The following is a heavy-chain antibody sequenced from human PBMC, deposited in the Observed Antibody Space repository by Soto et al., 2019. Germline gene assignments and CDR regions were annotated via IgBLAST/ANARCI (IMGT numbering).Heavy chain of an antibody. CDR2: IDGSGTTK. J-gene: IGHJ4*02. D-gene: IGHD3-10*01. CDR3: ARAFGRFNY. V-gene: IGHV3-48*03. Sequence: EVQLLESGGGLVQPGGSLRLSCGVSGFTFNDFEMNWVRQAPGKGLEWLAYIDGSGTTKKYADSVRGRFTISRDNPNNSLFLQMSSLGAADTAIYYGARAFGRFNYWGQGTLVSVSS. CDR1: GFTFNDFE.